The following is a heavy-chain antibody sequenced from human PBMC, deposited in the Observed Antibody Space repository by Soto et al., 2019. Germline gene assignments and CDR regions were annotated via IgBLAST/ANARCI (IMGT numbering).Heavy chain of an antibody. Sequence: PGGSLRLSCAASGFTFDDYTMHWVRQAPGKGLEWVSLISWDGGSTYYADSVKGRFTISRDNSKNSLYLQMNSLRAEDTAVFYCGRGGSDSPMAPGYWGQGTLVTVSS. J-gene: IGHJ4*02. CDR2: ISWDGGST. CDR3: GRGGSDSPMAPGY. V-gene: IGHV3-43*01. D-gene: IGHD5-18*01. CDR1: GFTFDDYT.